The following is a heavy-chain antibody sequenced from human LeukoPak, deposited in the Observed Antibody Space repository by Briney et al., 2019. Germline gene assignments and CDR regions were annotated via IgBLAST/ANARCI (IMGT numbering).Heavy chain of an antibody. CDR2: ISGSGGST. V-gene: IGHV3-23*01. D-gene: IGHD2-15*01. CDR1: GFTFSSYA. CDR3: ARGGSPRGFLGY. J-gene: IGHJ4*02. Sequence: GGSLRLSCAASGFTFSSYAMSWVRQAPGKGLEWVSAISGSGGSTYYADSVKGRFTISRDNSKNTLYLQMNSLRVEDTAVYYCARGGSPRGFLGYWGQGTLVTVSS.